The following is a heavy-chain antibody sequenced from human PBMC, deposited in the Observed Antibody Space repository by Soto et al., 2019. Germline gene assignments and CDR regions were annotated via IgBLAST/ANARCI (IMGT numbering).Heavy chain of an antibody. CDR1: GFSFSTYG. D-gene: IGHD2-21*01. J-gene: IGHJ4*02. Sequence: QVQLVESGGGVVQPGRSLRVSCAASGFSFSTYGLHWVRQAPGEGLEWVAVISYDGRNTYYADSVKGRFTISRDNSKNTLYLQMNRLRAEDTAVYYCAKVRNGSGEAFDYWGQGTLVTVSS. CDR3: AKVRNGSGEAFDY. V-gene: IGHV3-30*18. CDR2: ISYDGRNT.